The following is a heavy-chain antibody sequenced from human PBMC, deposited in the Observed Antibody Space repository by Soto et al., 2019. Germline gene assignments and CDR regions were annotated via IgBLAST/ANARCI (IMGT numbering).Heavy chain of an antibody. V-gene: IGHV3-21*01. Sequence: ESGGGLVKPGGSLRLSCAASGFTFSSYSMNWVRQAPGKGLEWVSSISSSSSYIYYADSVKGRFTISRDNAKNSLYLQMNSLRAEDTAVYYCARASKAARLSWFDPWGQGTLVTVSS. J-gene: IGHJ5*02. CDR2: ISSSSSYI. CDR3: ARASKAARLSWFDP. CDR1: GFTFSSYS. D-gene: IGHD6-19*01.